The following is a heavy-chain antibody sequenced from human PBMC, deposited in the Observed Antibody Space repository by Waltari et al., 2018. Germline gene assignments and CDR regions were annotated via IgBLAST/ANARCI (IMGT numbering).Heavy chain of an antibody. D-gene: IGHD6-19*01. CDR3: AKLRGDIAVAVNWCDP. CDR2: IYYSGST. J-gene: IGHJ5*02. V-gene: IGHV4-39*07. Sequence: QLQLQESGPALAKPSDTLSLTCTVPGGSISSSRYYWAWIPQPPGKGLEWIGSIYYSGSTYYNPSLKSRVTISVDTSKNQFSLKLSSVTAADTAGYYCAKLRGDIAVAVNWCDPWGQGTLVTVSS. CDR1: GGSISSSRYY.